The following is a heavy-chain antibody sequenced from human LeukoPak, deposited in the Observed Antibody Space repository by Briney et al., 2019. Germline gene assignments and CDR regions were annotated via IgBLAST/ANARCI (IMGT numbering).Heavy chain of an antibody. V-gene: IGHV3-30*18. CDR2: ISYDGSNK. D-gene: IGHD1-1*01. J-gene: IGHJ6*02. CDR3: AEASVHVYYGMDV. CDR1: GFTFTNYG. Sequence: PGGSLRLSCAASGFTFTNYGLHWVRQAPGKGLEWVAVISYDGSNKYYADSVKGRFTISRDNSKNTLYLQMNSLRGEDTAVYFCAEASVHVYYGMDVWGQGTAVTVSS.